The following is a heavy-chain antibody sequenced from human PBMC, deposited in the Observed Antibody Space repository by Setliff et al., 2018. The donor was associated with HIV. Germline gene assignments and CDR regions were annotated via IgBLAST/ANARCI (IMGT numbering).Heavy chain of an antibody. V-gene: IGHV4-39*07. CDR2: IYYSGST. D-gene: IGHD1-20*01. J-gene: IGHJ4*02. Sequence: PSETLSLTCTVSGGSISSSNYYWGWIRQPPGKGLEWIGNIYYSGSTYYNPSLKSRVTISVDTSKNQFSPKLSSVTAAETAVYYCATWGRNNWNYFSYWGQGTLVTVSS. CDR1: GGSISSSNYY. CDR3: ATWGRNNWNYFSY.